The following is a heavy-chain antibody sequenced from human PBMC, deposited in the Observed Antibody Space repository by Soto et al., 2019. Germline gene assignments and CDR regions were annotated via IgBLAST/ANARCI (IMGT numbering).Heavy chain of an antibody. Sequence: GGSLRLSCAASGFTFSSYGMHWVRQAPGKGLEWVAVIWYVGSNKYYADSVKGRFTISRDNSKNTLYLQMNSLRAEDTAVYYCARERSGGSPNAFDIWGKGTMVTVSS. CDR3: ARERSGGSPNAFDI. CDR1: GFTFSSYG. V-gene: IGHV3-33*01. CDR2: IWYVGSNK. D-gene: IGHD2-15*01. J-gene: IGHJ3*02.